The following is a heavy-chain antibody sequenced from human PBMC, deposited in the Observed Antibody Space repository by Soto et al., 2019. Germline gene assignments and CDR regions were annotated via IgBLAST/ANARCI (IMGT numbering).Heavy chain of an antibody. CDR1: GFTLRSYW. CDR3: AKDDSYYGSGSYWGAFDI. J-gene: IGHJ3*02. V-gene: IGHV3-7*03. Sequence: PGGSLRLSCAASGFTLRSYWMSWVRQAPGKGLEWLATIKTDASEKKYVDSVKGRFTVSRDNAKNSLYLQMNSLRAEDTALYYCAKDDSYYGSGSYWGAFDIWGQGTMVTVSS. D-gene: IGHD3-10*01. CDR2: IKTDASEK.